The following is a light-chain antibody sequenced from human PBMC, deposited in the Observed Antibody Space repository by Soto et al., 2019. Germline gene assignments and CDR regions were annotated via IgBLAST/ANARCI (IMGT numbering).Light chain of an antibody. Sequence: SAGACTARSCPASQSVDSKYFSWYQQKPGQAPRLLIYGGSRRATGVPDRFCGAGCGRDFRYAISRREPDEAVVLYCQLYAQLLGTFGEGTKVDIK. CDR2: GGS. CDR1: QSVDSKY. V-gene: IGKV3-20*01. CDR3: QLYAQLLGT. J-gene: IGKJ1*01.